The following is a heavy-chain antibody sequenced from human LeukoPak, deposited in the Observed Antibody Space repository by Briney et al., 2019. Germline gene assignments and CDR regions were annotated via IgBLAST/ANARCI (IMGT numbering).Heavy chain of an antibody. Sequence: PGRSLRLSCAASGFTFDDYAMHWVRQAPGKGLEWVSGISWNSGSIGCADSVKGRFTISRDNAKNSLYLQMNSLRAEDTALYYCAKSRGSSGWYATMDYWGQGTLVTVSS. D-gene: IGHD6-19*01. CDR2: ISWNSGSI. V-gene: IGHV3-9*01. CDR3: AKSRGSSGWYATMDY. J-gene: IGHJ4*02. CDR1: GFTFDDYA.